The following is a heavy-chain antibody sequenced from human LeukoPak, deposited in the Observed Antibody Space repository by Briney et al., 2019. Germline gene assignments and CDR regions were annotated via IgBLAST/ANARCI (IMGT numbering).Heavy chain of an antibody. D-gene: IGHD6-6*01. Sequence: GGSLRLSWAVSGFTFSGFWMSWSRQAPGKGLEWVASINSDGSEGYYADVVKGRFTISRDNAKNSLYLQINSLRAEDTAVYYCARSSYSSSSSVWGQGTMVTVSS. CDR2: INSDGSEG. CDR1: GFTFSGFW. J-gene: IGHJ3*01. CDR3: ARSSYSSSSSV. V-gene: IGHV3-7*03.